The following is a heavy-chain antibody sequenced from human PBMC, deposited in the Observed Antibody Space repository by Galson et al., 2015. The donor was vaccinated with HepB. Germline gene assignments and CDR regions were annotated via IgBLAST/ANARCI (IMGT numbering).Heavy chain of an antibody. D-gene: IGHD3-10*01. CDR3: ARAAGWLDP. J-gene: IGHJ5*02. V-gene: IGHV3-11*01. CDR2: ISNDGNII. Sequence: SLRLSCAASGFTFSDYYMSWIRQTPGKGLEWVSSISNDGNIIKYADSVKGRFTISRDNARRSLSLQMTILRPEDTAIYYCARAAGWLDPWGQGTLVTVSS. CDR1: GFTFSDYY.